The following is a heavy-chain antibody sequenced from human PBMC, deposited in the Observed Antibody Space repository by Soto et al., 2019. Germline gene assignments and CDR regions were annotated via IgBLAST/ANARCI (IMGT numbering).Heavy chain of an antibody. CDR3: ARHRIEVVWRGFDY. D-gene: IGHD1-1*01. Sequence: PSYTLSLTCAVSADSSTISDSYGGWLRQPPGKGLQWIGSSSYNGGTFYNPSLKGRVAISVDPSKKHSSLQVTSVSAADTAVYYCARHRIEVVWRGFDYWGQGSPVTVSS. J-gene: IGHJ4*02. V-gene: IGHV4-39*01. CDR2: SSYNGGT. CDR1: ADSSTISDSY.